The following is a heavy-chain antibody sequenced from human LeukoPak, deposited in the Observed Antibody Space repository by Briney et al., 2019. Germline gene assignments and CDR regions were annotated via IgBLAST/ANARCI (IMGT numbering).Heavy chain of an antibody. J-gene: IGHJ4*02. Sequence: ASVKVSCKASGYTFTGYYMHWVRQAPGQGLEWMGWINPNSGGTNYAKKFKGRVTMTRDTSMRTAYMEMSRLRCDDTAVYYCAVDAGYCSSTSCQVMYYFDYWGQGTLVTVSS. CDR2: INPNSGGT. D-gene: IGHD2-2*01. CDR3: AVDAGYCSSTSCQVMYYFDY. CDR1: GYTFTGYY. V-gene: IGHV1-2*02.